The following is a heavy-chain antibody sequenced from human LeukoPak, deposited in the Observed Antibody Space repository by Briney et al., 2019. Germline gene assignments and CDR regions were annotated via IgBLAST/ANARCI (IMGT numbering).Heavy chain of an antibody. CDR2: ISHDGST. CDR3: ARGDNYVFDV. Sequence: SGTLSLTCVVSGGSISSSNWWSWVRQPPEKGLEWIGEISHDGSTNYNPSLKSRVTISVDKSNNHFSLKLTSVTAAGTAMYYCARGDNYVFDVWGRGTLVSVSS. CDR1: GGSISSSNW. J-gene: IGHJ2*01. D-gene: IGHD5-24*01. V-gene: IGHV4-4*02.